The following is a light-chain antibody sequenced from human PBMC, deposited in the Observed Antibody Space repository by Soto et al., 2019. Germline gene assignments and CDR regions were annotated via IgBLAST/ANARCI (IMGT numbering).Light chain of an antibody. CDR3: QQCNDWPPLT. V-gene: IGKV3-15*01. CDR1: QSVSRN. J-gene: IGKJ4*01. Sequence: ILMSHSPATLSVSPLERATLSFMASQSVSRNLAWYQQKPGQAPRLLIYGVSTRATGIPDRFSGSGSGTDFTLTISRLQSEDFAVYYCQQCNDWPPLTFGGGTKVDIK. CDR2: GVS.